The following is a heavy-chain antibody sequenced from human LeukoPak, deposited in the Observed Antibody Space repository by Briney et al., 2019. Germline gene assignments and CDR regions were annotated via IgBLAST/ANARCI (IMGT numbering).Heavy chain of an antibody. V-gene: IGHV3-30*04. D-gene: IGHD3-10*01. CDR3: ARDQQVGGNYYYLDY. Sequence: GGSLRLSCAASGLSFSDYSMHWVRQAPGKGLEWVAFISYDGHYKYYADSVNGRFTISRDNSKNTLYLQMNSLRPEDTAVYFCARDQQVGGNYYYLDYWGQGTLVTVSS. CDR1: GLSFSDYS. CDR2: ISYDGHYK. J-gene: IGHJ4*02.